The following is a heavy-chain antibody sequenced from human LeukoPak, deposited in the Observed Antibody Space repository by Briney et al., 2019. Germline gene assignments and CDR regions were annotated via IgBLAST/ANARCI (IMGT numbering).Heavy chain of an antibody. D-gene: IGHD1-26*01. CDR2: IYSGGST. CDR1: GFSFSVFW. J-gene: IGHJ6*03. V-gene: IGHV3-66*01. CDR3: AKVAEVGATGYYYYMDV. Sequence: GGSLRLSCAASGFSFSVFWMHWVRQAPGKGLEWVSVIYSGGSTYYADSVKGRFTISRDNSKNTLYLQMNSLRAEDTAVYYCAKVAEVGATGYYYYMDVWGKGTTVTISS.